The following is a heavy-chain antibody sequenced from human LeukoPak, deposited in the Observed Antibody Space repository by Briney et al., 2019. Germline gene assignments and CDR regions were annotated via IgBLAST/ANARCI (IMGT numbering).Heavy chain of an antibody. CDR1: GFTFSTYA. V-gene: IGHV3-30-3*01. D-gene: IGHD4-17*01. Sequence: GGSLRLSCAASGFTFSTYALHWVRQAPGKGLEWVAVISFDGNKKYYADSAKGRFTISRDNSKSTLYLQMNSLGAEDTAVYYCARDDYGDSYYFDYWGQGTLVTVSS. CDR2: ISFDGNKK. J-gene: IGHJ4*02. CDR3: ARDDYGDSYYFDY.